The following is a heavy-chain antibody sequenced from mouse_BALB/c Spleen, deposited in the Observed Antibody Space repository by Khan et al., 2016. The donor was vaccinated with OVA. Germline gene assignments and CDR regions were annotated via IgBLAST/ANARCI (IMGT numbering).Heavy chain of an antibody. Sequence: VQLQQSGPGLVKPSQSLSLTCTVTGYSITRDYAWNWIRQFPGNKLEWMGYITNSGSTNYNPSFKSRISITRDTSKNQFFLQLNSVTTEDTATYYCASELGRYYAMDYWGQGTSVTVSS. J-gene: IGHJ4*01. CDR3: ASELGRYYAMDY. CDR2: ITNSGST. V-gene: IGHV3-2*02. D-gene: IGHD4-1*01. CDR1: GYSITRDYA.